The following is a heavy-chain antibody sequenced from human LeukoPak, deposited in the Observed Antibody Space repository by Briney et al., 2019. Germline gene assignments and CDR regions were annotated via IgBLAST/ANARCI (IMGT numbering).Heavy chain of an antibody. V-gene: IGHV3-74*03. CDR1: GFTIGRLW. J-gene: IGHJ5*02. CDR2: SEGDDSTT. CDR3: AKLDWLDP. Sequence: PGGSLTLSCAASGFTIGRLWMHWVRQAPGKGLVWVSRSEGDDSTTTYADSVKGRFTVSRDTAKNTLYLQMNSLRVEDTAVYYCAKLDWLDPWGQGTLVTVSP.